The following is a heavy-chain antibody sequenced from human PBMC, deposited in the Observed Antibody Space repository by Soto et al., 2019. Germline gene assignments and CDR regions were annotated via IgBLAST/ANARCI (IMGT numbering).Heavy chain of an antibody. J-gene: IGHJ4*02. CDR1: GYTFTNYD. D-gene: IGHD2-2*02. CDR3: ARGLYPRDGDNGH. Sequence: QVQLVQSGTEVKKPGASVKVSCKASGYTFTNYDINWVRQATGQGLEWMGWMNPSTVNSGYAQKFHCRRNMTRNTSISTAYMELRSLRSQDTAVDYCARGLYPRDGDNGHWGQGTLVTVSS. V-gene: IGHV1-8*01. CDR2: MNPSTVNS.